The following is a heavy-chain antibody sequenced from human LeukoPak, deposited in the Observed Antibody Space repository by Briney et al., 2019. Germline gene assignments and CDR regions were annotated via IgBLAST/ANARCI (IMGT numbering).Heavy chain of an antibody. V-gene: IGHV1-69*13. J-gene: IGHJ4*02. CDR3: ARAPPAGYYFDY. Sequence: SVKVPCKASGGTFSSYAISWVRQAPGQGLEWTGGIIPIFGTANYAQKFQGRVTITADESTSTAYMELSSLRSEDTAVYYCARAPPAGYYFDYWGQGTLVTVSS. D-gene: IGHD6-19*01. CDR2: IIPIFGTA. CDR1: GGTFSSYA.